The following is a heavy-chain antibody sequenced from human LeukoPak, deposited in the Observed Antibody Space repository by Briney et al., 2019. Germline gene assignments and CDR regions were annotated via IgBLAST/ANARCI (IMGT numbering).Heavy chain of an antibody. Sequence: GGSLRLSCAASGFTFSSYSMNWVRQAPGKGLEWVSYISSSSSTIYYADSVKGRFTISRDNAKNSLYLQMNSLRDEDTAVYYCARSARDSDYTNMDYWGQGTLVIVSS. D-gene: IGHD4-11*01. CDR1: GFTFSSYS. CDR3: ARSARDSDYTNMDY. J-gene: IGHJ4*02. CDR2: ISSSSSTI. V-gene: IGHV3-48*02.